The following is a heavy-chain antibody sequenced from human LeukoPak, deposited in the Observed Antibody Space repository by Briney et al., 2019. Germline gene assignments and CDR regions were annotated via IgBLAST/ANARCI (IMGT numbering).Heavy chain of an antibody. J-gene: IGHJ4*02. V-gene: IGHV4-39*07. D-gene: IGHD3-9*01. CDR3: ARSYDILTGYLYYFDY. CDR1: GGSISSSSYY. CDR2: IYYSGST. Sequence: LETLSLTCTVSGGSISSSSYYWGWIRQPPGKGLEWIGSIYYSGSTYYNPSLKSRVTISVDTSKNQFSLKLSSVTAADTAVYYCARSYDILTGYLYYFDYWGQGTLVTVSS.